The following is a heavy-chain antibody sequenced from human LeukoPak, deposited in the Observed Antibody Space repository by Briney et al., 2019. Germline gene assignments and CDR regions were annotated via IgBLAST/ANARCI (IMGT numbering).Heavy chain of an antibody. CDR1: GFTFRTYA. V-gene: IGHV3-23*01. D-gene: IGHD1-1*01. Sequence: GGSLRLSCTASGFTFRTYAMNLVRRAPGKGLEWLSGISGSGNGTYYADSVKGRFIISRDNSKNTLYLQMNSLRVEDTAIYYCGKDWKLDYWGQGTLVTVSS. J-gene: IGHJ4*02. CDR3: GKDWKLDY. CDR2: ISGSGNGT.